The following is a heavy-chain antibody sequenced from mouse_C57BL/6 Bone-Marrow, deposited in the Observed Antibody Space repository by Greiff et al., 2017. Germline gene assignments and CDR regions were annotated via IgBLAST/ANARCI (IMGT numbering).Heavy chain of an antibody. CDR2: INPSNGGT. V-gene: IGHV1-53*01. CDR1: GYTFTSYW. D-gene: IGHD1-2*01. J-gene: IGHJ2*01. Sequence: QVQLQQPGTELVKPGASVKLSCKASGYTFTSYWMHWVKQRPGQGLEWIGNINPSNGGTNYNEKFKSKATLTADKSSSTAYMQLSSLTSEDSSVYYCARLLRRRYFDYWGQGTTLTVSS. CDR3: ARLLRRRYFDY.